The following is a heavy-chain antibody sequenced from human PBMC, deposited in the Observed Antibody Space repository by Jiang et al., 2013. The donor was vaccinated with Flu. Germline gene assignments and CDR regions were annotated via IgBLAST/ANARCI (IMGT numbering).Heavy chain of an antibody. Sequence: GAEVKKPGESLKISCEGSGYSFTSYWIAWVRQVPGKGLEWMGVIYPSDSDTRYSPSFQGQVTISVDKSISTAYLQWSSLKASDTAMYYCATMISGSFTQHYGMDVWGQGTTVTVSS. V-gene: IGHV5-51*01. CDR2: IYPSDSDT. CDR3: ATMISGSFTQHYGMDV. CDR1: GYSFTSYW. D-gene: IGHD3-10*01. J-gene: IGHJ6*02.